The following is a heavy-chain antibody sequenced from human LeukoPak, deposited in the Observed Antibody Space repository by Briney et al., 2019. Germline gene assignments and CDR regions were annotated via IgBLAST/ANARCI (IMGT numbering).Heavy chain of an antibody. D-gene: IGHD5-18*01. V-gene: IGHV1-2*02. J-gene: IGHJ4*02. Sequence: GASVKVSCKASGYTFSDYYIHWVRQAPGQGLEWMGWINPNTGGGTNYAQKFQGRVTMTRDTSISTAYMELSGLTSDDTAIYYCARGEYRYGNDYWGQGTVVTVSS. CDR2: INPNTGGGT. CDR3: ARGEYRYGNDY. CDR1: GYTFSDYY.